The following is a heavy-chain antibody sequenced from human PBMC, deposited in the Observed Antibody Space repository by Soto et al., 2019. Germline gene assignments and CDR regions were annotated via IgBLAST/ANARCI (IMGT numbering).Heavy chain of an antibody. CDR1: GFTFSSYA. J-gene: IGHJ4*02. V-gene: IGHV3-23*01. CDR3: AKGGIVGASSRFDY. CDR2: ISGSGGST. Sequence: GGSLRLSCAASGFTFSSYAMSWVRQAPGKGLEWVSAISGSGGSTYYADSVKGRFTISRDNSKNTLYLQMNRMRAEDTAVYCCAKGGIVGASSRFDYWGQGTLVTVSS. D-gene: IGHD1-26*01.